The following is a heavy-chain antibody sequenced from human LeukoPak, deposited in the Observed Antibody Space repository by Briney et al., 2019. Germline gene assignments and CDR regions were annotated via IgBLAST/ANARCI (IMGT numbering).Heavy chain of an antibody. Sequence: RASVTVSCKASGGTFSSYAISWVRQAPGQGLEWMGRIIPIFGTANYAQKFQGRVTITTDESTSTAYMELSSLRSEDTAVYYCARDLSYGSGSYYDYWGQGTLVTVSS. CDR2: IIPIFGTA. CDR3: ARDLSYGSGSYYDY. D-gene: IGHD3-10*01. J-gene: IGHJ4*02. V-gene: IGHV1-69*05. CDR1: GGTFSSYA.